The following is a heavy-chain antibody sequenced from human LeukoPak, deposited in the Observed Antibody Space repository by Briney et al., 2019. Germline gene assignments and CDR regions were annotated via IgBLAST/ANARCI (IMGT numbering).Heavy chain of an antibody. V-gene: IGHV1-18*01. CDR3: ARSDSSGRYGGYYYYYMDV. CDR1: GYTFTTYG. D-gene: IGHD6-19*01. Sequence: ASVKVSCKASGYTFTTYGFTWVRQAPGQGLEWMGWISAYNGNTNYAQKLQGRVTMTTDTSTSTAYMEVRSLRSGDTAVYYCARSDSSGRYGGYYYYYMDVWGKGTTVTVSS. CDR2: ISAYNGNT. J-gene: IGHJ6*03.